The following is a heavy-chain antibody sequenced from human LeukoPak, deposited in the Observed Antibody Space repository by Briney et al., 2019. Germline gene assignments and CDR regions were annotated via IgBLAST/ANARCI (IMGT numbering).Heavy chain of an antibody. CDR1: GGSISSSSYY. V-gene: IGHV4-39*01. Sequence: SETLSLTCTVSGGSISSSSYYWGWIRQPPGNGLEWIGSIYYSGSTYYNPSLKSRVTISVDTSKNQFSLKLSSVTAADTAVYYCARHALTSAHRYATDYWGQGTLVTVSS. CDR3: ARHALTSAHRYATDY. CDR2: IYYSGST. J-gene: IGHJ4*02. D-gene: IGHD2-8*01.